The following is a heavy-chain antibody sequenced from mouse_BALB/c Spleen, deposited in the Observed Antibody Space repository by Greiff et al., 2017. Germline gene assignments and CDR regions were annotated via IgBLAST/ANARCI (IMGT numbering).Heavy chain of an antibody. CDR3: ARPMITSAWFAY. D-gene: IGHD2-4*01. J-gene: IGHJ3*01. CDR1: GFDFSRYW. V-gene: IGHV4-1*02. Sequence: EVKLVESGGGLVRPGGSLKLSCAASGFDFSRYWMSWVRQAPGKGLEWIGEINPDSSTINYTPSLKDKFIISRDNAKNTLYLQMSKVRSEDTALYYCARPMITSAWFAYGGQGTLVTVSA. CDR2: INPDSSTI.